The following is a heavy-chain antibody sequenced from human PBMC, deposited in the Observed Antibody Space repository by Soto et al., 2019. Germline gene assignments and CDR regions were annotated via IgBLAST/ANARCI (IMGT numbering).Heavy chain of an antibody. D-gene: IGHD3-22*01. Sequence: QITLKESGPTLVKPTQTLTLTCTFSGFSLSTSGVGVGWIRQPPGKAPECLALIYWDDDRRYSPSLKRRLTITKDTSRTILLLRMTHMHPVDTATYYCAHHNYSSDTDGYRKPSYFDYWGQGTLVTLSS. CDR1: GFSLSTSGVG. CDR2: IYWDDDR. CDR3: AHHNYSSDTDGYRKPSYFDY. V-gene: IGHV2-5*02. J-gene: IGHJ4*02.